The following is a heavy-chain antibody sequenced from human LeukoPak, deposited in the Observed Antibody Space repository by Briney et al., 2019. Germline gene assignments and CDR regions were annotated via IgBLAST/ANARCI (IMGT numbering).Heavy chain of an antibody. CDR3: AREREGPYGYLDY. Sequence: SETLSLTCTVSGGSISSGSYYWSWIRQPAGKGLEWIGRIYTSGSTNYNPSLKSRFTISVDTSKNQFSLKLSSVTAADTAVYYCAREREGPYGYLDYWGQGTLVTVSS. V-gene: IGHV4-61*02. CDR1: GGSISSGSYY. D-gene: IGHD4-17*01. J-gene: IGHJ4*02. CDR2: IYTSGST.